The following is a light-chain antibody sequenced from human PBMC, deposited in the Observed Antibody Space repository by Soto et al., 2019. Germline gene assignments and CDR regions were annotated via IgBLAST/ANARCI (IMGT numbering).Light chain of an antibody. CDR2: DAS. CDR1: QSISTY. J-gene: IGKJ2*01. CDR3: QQYNNWPYT. Sequence: PGQRATLSCRASQSISTYLAWYQVKPGQAPRLLIYDASSRATGVPARFSGSGSGTEFTLTINSLQSEDYAVYFCQQYNNWPYTFGQGTKVDIK. V-gene: IGKV3D-15*01.